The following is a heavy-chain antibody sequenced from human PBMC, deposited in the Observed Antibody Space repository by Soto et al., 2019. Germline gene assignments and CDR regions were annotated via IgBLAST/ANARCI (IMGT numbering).Heavy chain of an antibody. D-gene: IGHD4-17*01. V-gene: IGHV1-18*01. CDR1: GGTFSSYA. CDR3: ARATPVTTLDYYGMDV. J-gene: IGHJ6*02. Sequence: ASVKFSCKASGGTFSSYAISWLRQAPGQGLEWMGWISAYNGNTNYAQNLQGRVTMTTDTATSTAYMELRSLRSDDTAVYYCARATPVTTLDYYGMDVWGQEITVTVSS. CDR2: ISAYNGNT.